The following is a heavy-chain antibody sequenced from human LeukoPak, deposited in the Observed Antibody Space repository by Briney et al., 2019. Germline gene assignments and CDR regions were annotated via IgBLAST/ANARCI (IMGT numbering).Heavy chain of an antibody. CDR3: ARDVGVSSGWYRHYYYGMDV. Sequence: SETLSLTCTASGGSISSYYWSWIRQAPGKGLEWIGYIYYSGSTNYNPSLKSRVAISVDTSKNQFSLKLSSVTAADTAVYYCARDVGVSSGWYRHYYYGMDVWGQGTTVTVSS. D-gene: IGHD6-19*01. V-gene: IGHV4-59*01. CDR2: IYYSGST. J-gene: IGHJ6*02. CDR1: GGSISSYY.